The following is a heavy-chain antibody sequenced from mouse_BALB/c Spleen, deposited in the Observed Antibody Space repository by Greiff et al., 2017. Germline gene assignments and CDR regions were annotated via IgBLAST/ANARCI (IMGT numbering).Heavy chain of an antibody. CDR2: IYPSDSYT. CDR1: GYTFTSYW. V-gene: IGHV1-69*02. Sequence: QVQLQQPGAELVRPGASVKLSCTASGYTFTSYWINWVKQRPGQGLEWIGNIYPSDSYTNYNQKIKDKATLTVDNSSSTAYMQLRSPTSEDSAVYYWTRDDYDGAWFAYWGQGTLVTVSA. CDR3: TRDDYDGAWFAY. D-gene: IGHD2-4*01. J-gene: IGHJ3*01.